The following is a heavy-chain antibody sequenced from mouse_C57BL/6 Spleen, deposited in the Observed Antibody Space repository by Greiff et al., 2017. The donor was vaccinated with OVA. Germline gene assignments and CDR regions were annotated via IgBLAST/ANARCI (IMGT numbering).Heavy chain of an antibody. CDR2: INPNNGGT. CDR1: GYTFTDYY. J-gene: IGHJ3*01. Sequence: VQLQQSGPELVKPGASVKISCKASGYTFTDYYMNWVKQSHGKSLEWIGDINPNNGGTSYNQKFKGKATLTVDKSSSTAYMELRSLTSEDSAVYYCARVNEGFAYWGQGTLVTVSA. CDR3: ARVNEGFAY. V-gene: IGHV1-26*01.